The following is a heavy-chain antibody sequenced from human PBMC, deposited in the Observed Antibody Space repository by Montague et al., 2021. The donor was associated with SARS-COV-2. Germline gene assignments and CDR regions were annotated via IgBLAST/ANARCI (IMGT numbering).Heavy chain of an antibody. V-gene: IGHV4-59*08. D-gene: IGHD3-9*01. Sequence: SETLSLTCTVSGDSISNYYWSWIRRPPGKGLEWPGYIYYSGSTNYNPSLKSRVTISVDTSKNQFPLRLSSVTAADTAVYYCARLPYILPGYAYFDFWGQGSLVIVSS. CDR1: GDSISNYY. J-gene: IGHJ4*02. CDR3: ARLPYILPGYAYFDF. CDR2: IYYSGST.